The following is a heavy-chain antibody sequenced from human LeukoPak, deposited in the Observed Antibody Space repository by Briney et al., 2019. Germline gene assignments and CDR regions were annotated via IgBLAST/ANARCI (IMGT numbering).Heavy chain of an antibody. CDR1: GGSISSYY. Sequence: PSETLSLTCTVSGGSISSYYWSWIRQPPGKGLEWIGCIYYSGSTNYNPSLKSRVTISVDTSKNQFSLKLSSVTAADTAVYYCARAPVAATYWFDPWGQGTLVTVSS. CDR3: ARAPVAATYWFDP. CDR2: IYYSGST. V-gene: IGHV4-59*01. D-gene: IGHD2-15*01. J-gene: IGHJ5*02.